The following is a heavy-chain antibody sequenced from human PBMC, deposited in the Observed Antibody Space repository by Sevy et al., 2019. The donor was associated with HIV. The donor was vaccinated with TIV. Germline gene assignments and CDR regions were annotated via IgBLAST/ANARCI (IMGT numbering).Heavy chain of an antibody. V-gene: IGHV1-24*01. D-gene: IGHD2-2*01. CDR1: GYTLTELS. Sequence: ASGKVSCKVSGYTLTELSMHWVRQAPGKGLEWMGGFDPEDGETIYAQKFQGRVTMTEDTSTDTAYMELSSLRSEDTAVYYCATVSCSSTSCYAGMNDAFDIWGQGTMVTVSS. CDR3: ATVSCSSTSCYAGMNDAFDI. CDR2: FDPEDGET. J-gene: IGHJ3*02.